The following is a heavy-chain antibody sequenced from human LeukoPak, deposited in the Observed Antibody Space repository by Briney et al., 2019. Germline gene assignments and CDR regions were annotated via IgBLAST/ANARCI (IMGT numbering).Heavy chain of an antibody. J-gene: IGHJ4*02. CDR1: GYTFTSYG. CDR2: ISAYNGNT. Sequence: ASVNVSCKASGYTFTSYGFSWLRRAPGQGLEWMGGISAYNGNTNYAQKLQGRVTMTTDTSTSTAYMELRSLRSDDTAVYYCARGGDYYGSGSYYNAHYFDYWGQGTLVTVSS. V-gene: IGHV1-18*01. D-gene: IGHD3-10*01. CDR3: ARGGDYYGSGSYYNAHYFDY.